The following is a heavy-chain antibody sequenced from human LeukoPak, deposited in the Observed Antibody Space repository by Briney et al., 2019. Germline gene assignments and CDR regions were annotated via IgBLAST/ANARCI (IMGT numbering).Heavy chain of an antibody. Sequence: GGSLRLSCAASGFTFSTYGMNWVRQAPGKGLEWVSGISGGGSYTYYADSVKGRFTISRDSSKNTLYLRMNSLRVEDTAVYYCAKSYTSAGTLYWGQGTLVTVSS. D-gene: IGHD6-13*01. CDR2: ISGGGSYT. J-gene: IGHJ4*02. V-gene: IGHV3-23*01. CDR1: GFTFSTYG. CDR3: AKSYTSAGTLY.